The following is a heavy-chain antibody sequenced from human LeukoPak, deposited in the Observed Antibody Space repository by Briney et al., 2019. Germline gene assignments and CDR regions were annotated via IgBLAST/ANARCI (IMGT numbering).Heavy chain of an antibody. D-gene: IGHD2-8*02. CDR3: AKDLAGGNVPDS. Sequence: GGSLRLSCAASGFTFSSYWMTWVRQAPGKGLERVAFIRYDGSVKYYADSVKGRFTISRDNSKNTLYLHMSNLRAEDTALYYCAKDLAGGNVPDSWGQGTLVTVYS. V-gene: IGHV3-30*02. J-gene: IGHJ4*02. CDR2: IRYDGSVK. CDR1: GFTFSSYW.